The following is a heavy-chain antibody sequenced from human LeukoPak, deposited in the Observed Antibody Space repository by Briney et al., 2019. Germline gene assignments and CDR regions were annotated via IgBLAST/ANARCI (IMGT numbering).Heavy chain of an antibody. CDR3: AKAVVVVPAAIVSYFDY. Sequence: GGSLRLSCAASGFTFRSYAMNWVRQAPGKGLEWVSAIASGDRTYYADSVMGRFTISRDRSKNTLYLQMNSLRAEDTAVYYCAKAVVVVPAAIVSYFDYWGQGTLVTVSS. J-gene: IGHJ4*02. D-gene: IGHD2-2*02. V-gene: IGHV3-23*01. CDR2: IASGDRT. CDR1: GFTFRSYA.